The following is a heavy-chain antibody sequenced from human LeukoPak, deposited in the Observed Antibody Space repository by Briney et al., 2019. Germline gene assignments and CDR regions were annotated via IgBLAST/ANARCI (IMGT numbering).Heavy chain of an antibody. CDR3: ARTGDYYDSSGYYDFDY. Sequence: PPETLSLTCTVSGGSISSSSYYWGWIRQPPGKGLEWIGSIYYSGSTYYNPSLKSRVTISVDTSKNQFSLKLSSVTAADTAVYYCARTGDYYDSSGYYDFDYWGQGTLVTVSS. CDR1: GGSISSSSYY. D-gene: IGHD3-22*01. V-gene: IGHV4-39*01. J-gene: IGHJ4*02. CDR2: IYYSGST.